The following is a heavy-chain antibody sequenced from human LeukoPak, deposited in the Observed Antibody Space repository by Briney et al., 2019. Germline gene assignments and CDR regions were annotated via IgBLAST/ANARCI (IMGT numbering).Heavy chain of an antibody. Sequence: PGGSLRLSCVASGFTFSNYAMNWVRQAAGKGLEWVSIIGGRGGITFYADSVKGRFTISRDNSKNTPYLQMNSLRAEDTAIYFCATSDYLGYWGQGTLVTVSS. CDR1: GFTFSNYA. CDR2: IGGRGGIT. V-gene: IGHV3-23*01. J-gene: IGHJ4*02. CDR3: ATSDYLGY.